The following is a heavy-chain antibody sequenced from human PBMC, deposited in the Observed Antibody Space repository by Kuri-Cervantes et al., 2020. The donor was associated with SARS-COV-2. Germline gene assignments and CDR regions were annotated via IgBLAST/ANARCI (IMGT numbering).Heavy chain of an antibody. Sequence: GESLKISCEVSGFLFSDSAIHWVRQASGKGLEWVGRVRGKANNYATAYAVSVRGRFTISRDDSKNVAYLQMNSLKTEDTAVYYCTTLIDYWGQGALVTVSS. CDR3: TTLIDY. V-gene: IGHV3-73*01. J-gene: IGHJ4*02. CDR1: GFLFSDSA. CDR2: VRGKANNYAT.